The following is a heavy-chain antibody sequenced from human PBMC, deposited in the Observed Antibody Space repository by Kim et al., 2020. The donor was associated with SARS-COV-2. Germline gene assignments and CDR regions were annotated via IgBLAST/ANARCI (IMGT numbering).Heavy chain of an antibody. CDR3: ANGGAVAGGDDAFDI. V-gene: IGHV3-43*01. J-gene: IGHJ3*02. D-gene: IGHD6-19*01. Sequence: DSVKGRFTISRDNSKNSLYLQMNSLRTEDTALYYCANGGAVAGGDDAFDIWGQGTMVTVSS.